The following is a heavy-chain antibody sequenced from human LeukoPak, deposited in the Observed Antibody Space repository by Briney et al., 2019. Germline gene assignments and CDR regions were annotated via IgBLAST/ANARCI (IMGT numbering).Heavy chain of an antibody. V-gene: IGHV3-30*14. Sequence: PGGSLRLSCAASGFIFSTYAIHWVRQAPGKGLEWVAAISYDGSKEYYADSVKGRFTISRHNSKNTLYLQMNSLRAEDTAVYYCARDGHYGDSTGAFDIWGQGTMVTVSS. D-gene: IGHD4-17*01. J-gene: IGHJ3*02. CDR3: ARDGHYGDSTGAFDI. CDR1: GFIFSTYA. CDR2: ISYDGSKE.